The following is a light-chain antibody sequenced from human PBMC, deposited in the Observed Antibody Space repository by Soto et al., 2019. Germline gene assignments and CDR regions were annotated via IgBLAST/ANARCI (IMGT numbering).Light chain of an antibody. V-gene: IGLV2-23*01. J-gene: IGLJ1*01. CDR1: GSDVGAYNL. CDR2: GGS. CDR3: CSYAGNSIYV. Sequence: QSALTQPASVSGSPGQSITISCTGTGSDVGAYNLVSWYQQLPGKAPQLIIFGGSQRPSGVSHRFSASKSGNPASLTISGLQAEDEADYYCCSYAGNSIYVFGIGTKVTVL.